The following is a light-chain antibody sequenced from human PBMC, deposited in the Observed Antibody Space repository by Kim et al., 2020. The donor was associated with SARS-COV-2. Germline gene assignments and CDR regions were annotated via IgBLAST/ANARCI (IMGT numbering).Light chain of an antibody. CDR1: TRAVTSGHF. Sequence: PGGTVTLTCGSSTRAVTSGHFPYWFQQKPGQAPRTLIYDTNNKHSWTPARFSGSLLGGKAALTLSGAQPEDEAEYSCSLYYSGIVVFGGGTQLTVL. CDR3: SLYYSGIVV. J-gene: IGLJ2*01. V-gene: IGLV7-46*01. CDR2: DTN.